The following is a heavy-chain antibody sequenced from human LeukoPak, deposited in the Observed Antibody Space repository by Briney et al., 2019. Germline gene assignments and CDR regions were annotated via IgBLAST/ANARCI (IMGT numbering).Heavy chain of an antibody. Sequence: SETLSLTCTVSGGSISSSSYYWGWIRQPAGKGLEWIGSNYYSGSTSYNPSLKSRVTISVDTSKNQFSLKLSSVTAADTAVYYCARVAGTRIDYWGQGTLVTVSS. CDR3: ARVAGTRIDY. CDR2: NYYSGST. D-gene: IGHD2-15*01. J-gene: IGHJ4*02. CDR1: GGSISSSSYY. V-gene: IGHV4-39*07.